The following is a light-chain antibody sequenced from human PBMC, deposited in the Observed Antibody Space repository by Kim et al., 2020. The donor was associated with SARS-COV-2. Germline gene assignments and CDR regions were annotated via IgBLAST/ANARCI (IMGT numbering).Light chain of an antibody. J-gene: IGLJ2*01. Sequence: SSELTQDPAVSVALGQTVRITCQGDSLRSYYASWYQQKPGQAPVLVIYGKNNRPSGISDRFSGSSSGNTASLTITGAQAEDEADYYCNSRDSSGNHVVFGGGTQLTL. CDR1: SLRSYY. CDR3: NSRDSSGNHVV. CDR2: GKN. V-gene: IGLV3-19*01.